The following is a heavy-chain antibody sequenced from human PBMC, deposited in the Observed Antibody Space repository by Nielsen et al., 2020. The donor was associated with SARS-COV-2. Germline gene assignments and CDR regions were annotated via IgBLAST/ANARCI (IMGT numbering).Heavy chain of an antibody. J-gene: IGHJ4*02. CDR1: GFTFDDYA. V-gene: IGHV3-9*01. CDR3: VSKGTVIDY. CDR2: ISWNSGSI. Sequence: SLKISCAASGFTFDDYAMHWVRQAPGKGLEWVSGISWNSGSIGYADSVKGRFTISRDNAKNSLYLQMNGLRAEDTALYYCVSKGTVIDYWGQGTLVTVSS. D-gene: IGHD3-10*01.